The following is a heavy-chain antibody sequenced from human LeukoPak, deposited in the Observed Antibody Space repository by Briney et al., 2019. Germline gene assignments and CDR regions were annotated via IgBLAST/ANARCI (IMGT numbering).Heavy chain of an antibody. J-gene: IGHJ4*02. CDR3: AREKAVGD. CDR1: GFTFSSNT. Sequence: PGGSLRLSCAASGFTFSSNTMNWVRQAPGKGLEWVSSISSTSSAIYYADSVEGRFTISRDNAKYSLYLQMDSLRDEDTAVYYCAREKAVGDWGQGTLVTVSS. D-gene: IGHD1-26*01. V-gene: IGHV3-48*02. CDR2: ISSTSSAI.